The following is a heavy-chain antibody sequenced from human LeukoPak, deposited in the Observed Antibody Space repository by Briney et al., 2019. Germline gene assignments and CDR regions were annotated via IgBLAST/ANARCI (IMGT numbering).Heavy chain of an antibody. V-gene: IGHV3-33*01. D-gene: IGHD3-16*02. CDR3: GRVADIVIVNPMDY. J-gene: IGHJ4*02. CDR2: IWYDGSNK. Sequence: GRSLRLSCAASGFTFSSYGMHWVRQAPGKGLWWVAVIWYDGSNKYYADSVKGRFTISRDNSKNTLYLHMNSLRAEATAVYYFGRVADIVIVNPMDYWGQGSLVTV. CDR1: GFTFSSYG.